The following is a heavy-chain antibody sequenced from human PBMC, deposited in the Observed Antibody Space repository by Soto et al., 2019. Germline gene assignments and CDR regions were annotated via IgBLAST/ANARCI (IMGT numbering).Heavy chain of an antibody. CDR2: ISAYSGNT. CDR1: GYTCTSYG. CDR3: ARGGVSCTNGVCYRHFDS. J-gene: IGHJ4*02. D-gene: IGHD2-8*01. V-gene: IGHV1-18*01. Sequence: QVQLVQSGAAVKNPGASVKVSCKASGYTCTSYGISWVRQATGQGHEWMGWISAYSGNTNYAQNLHGRVTMTTDRSTSTAYMELRSLRSDDTAVYYCARGGVSCTNGVCYRHFDSWGQGTLVTVSS.